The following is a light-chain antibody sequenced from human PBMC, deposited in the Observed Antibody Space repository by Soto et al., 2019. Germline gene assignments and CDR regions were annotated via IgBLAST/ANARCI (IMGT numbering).Light chain of an antibody. CDR2: ATS. CDR1: QNIGKF. CDR3: QQSLSSPLT. Sequence: DIQMTQSPSSLSASVGDRVTITCRPSQNIGKFLNWYQQKPGKAPTALIHATSTLQSGVSSRFSGSGSDTELTLTITSLQPEDFATYFCQQSLSSPLTFGGGTKV. J-gene: IGKJ4*01. V-gene: IGKV1-39*01.